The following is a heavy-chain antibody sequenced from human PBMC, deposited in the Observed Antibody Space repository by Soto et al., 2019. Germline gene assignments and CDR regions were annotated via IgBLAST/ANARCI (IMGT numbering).Heavy chain of an antibody. CDR3: VRGPYYGLYYFDS. Sequence: GESLRLSCTASGFTIGSYCMHWVRQAPGKGLEWVAGLWYDGDDKYYGDSVKGRLTISTDNSRNTLYLQMNSLRAEDTAVYYCVRGPYYGLYYFDSWGQGTLVTVSS. CDR1: GFTIGSYC. D-gene: IGHD3-10*01. V-gene: IGHV3-33*01. J-gene: IGHJ4*02. CDR2: LWYDGDDK.